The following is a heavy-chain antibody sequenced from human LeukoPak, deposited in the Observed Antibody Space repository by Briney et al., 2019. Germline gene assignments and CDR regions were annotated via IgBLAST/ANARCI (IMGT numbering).Heavy chain of an antibody. V-gene: IGHV3-21*01. Sequence: GGSLRLSCAASGFTFSSYSMNWVRQAPGKGLEWVSSISSSSSYIYYADSVKGRFTISRDNAKNSLYLQMNSLRAEDTAVCYCARVGYYDSSGYPPGYYYGMDVWGQGTTVTVSS. D-gene: IGHD3-22*01. CDR3: ARVGYYDSSGYPPGYYYGMDV. J-gene: IGHJ6*02. CDR1: GFTFSSYS. CDR2: ISSSSSYI.